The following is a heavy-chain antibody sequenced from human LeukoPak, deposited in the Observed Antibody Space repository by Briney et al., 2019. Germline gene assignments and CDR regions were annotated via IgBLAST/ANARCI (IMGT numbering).Heavy chain of an antibody. CDR2: ISSSGSTI. V-gene: IGHV3-48*03. D-gene: IGHD6-13*01. Sequence: PGGSLRLSCAASGFTFSSYEMNWVRQAPGKGLEWVSYISSSGSTIYYADSVKGRFTISRDNAKNSLYLQMNSLRAEDTAVYYCARDGSNWPTEGWFDPWGQGTLVTVSS. CDR3: ARDGSNWPTEGWFDP. CDR1: GFTFSSYE. J-gene: IGHJ5*02.